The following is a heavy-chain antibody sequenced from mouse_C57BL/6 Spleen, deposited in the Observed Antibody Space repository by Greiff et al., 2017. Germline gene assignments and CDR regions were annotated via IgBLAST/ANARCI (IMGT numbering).Heavy chain of an antibody. D-gene: IGHD2-5*01. CDR1: GYTFTSYW. CDR2: IDPSDSYT. CDR3: ARWSNYIAY. J-gene: IGHJ3*01. V-gene: IGHV1-50*01. Sequence: VQLQQPGAELVKPGASVKLSCKASGYTFTSYWMQWVKQRPGQGLEWIGEIDPSDSYTNYNQKFKGKATLTVDTSSSTADMQLSSLTSEDSAVYYCARWSNYIAYWGQGTLVTVSA.